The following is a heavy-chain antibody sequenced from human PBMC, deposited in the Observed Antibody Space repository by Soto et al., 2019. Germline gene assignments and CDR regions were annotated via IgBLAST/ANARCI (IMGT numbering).Heavy chain of an antibody. CDR2: TGSGTGPG. D-gene: IGHD2-15*01. J-gene: IGHJ4*02. Sequence: ASVKVSCKASGGSLSTNPISWVRQAPGQGLEWMGGTGSGTGPGNNAQKFQGRLTVTADKSTSTVYMELTNLSSEDTAVYYCARRDSGGFFRFFGSWGQGTLVTVSS. CDR3: ARRDSGGFFRFFGS. CDR1: GGSLSTNP. V-gene: IGHV1-69*06.